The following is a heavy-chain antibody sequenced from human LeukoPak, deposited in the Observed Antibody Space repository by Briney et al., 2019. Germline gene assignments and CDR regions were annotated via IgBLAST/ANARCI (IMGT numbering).Heavy chain of an antibody. Sequence: GRSLRLSCAASGFTFSSYGMHWVRQAPGKGLEWVTVISYDGSSKYYADSVKGRFTISRDNSENTLYLQMNSLRAEDTAVYYCARAPYYDSSGYYHDLDYWGQGTLVTVSS. D-gene: IGHD3-22*01. J-gene: IGHJ4*02. CDR3: ARAPYYDSSGYYHDLDY. CDR2: ISYDGSSK. V-gene: IGHV3-30*03. CDR1: GFTFSSYG.